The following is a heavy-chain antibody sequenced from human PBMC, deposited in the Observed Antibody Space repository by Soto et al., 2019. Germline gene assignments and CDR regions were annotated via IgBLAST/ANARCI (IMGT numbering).Heavy chain of an antibody. CDR1: GGSISSYY. CDR2: IYYSGST. V-gene: IGHV4-59*01. J-gene: IGHJ3*02. D-gene: IGHD6-13*01. CDR3: ARVCMSISWSNDAFDI. Sequence: PSETLSLTCTVSGGSISSYYWSWIRQPPGKGLEWIGYIYYSGSTNYNPSLKSRVTISVDTSKNQFSLKLSSVTAADTAVYYCARVCMSISWSNDAFDIWGQGTMVTVSS.